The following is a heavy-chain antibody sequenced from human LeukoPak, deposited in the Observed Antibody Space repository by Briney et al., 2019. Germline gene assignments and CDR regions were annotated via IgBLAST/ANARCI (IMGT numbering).Heavy chain of an antibody. CDR3: ARRAGDYSHPYDY. D-gene: IGHD3-22*01. V-gene: IGHV3-53*01. J-gene: IGHJ4*02. CDR1: EFTFSSYS. CDR2: IYSGGST. Sequence: GGSLRLSCAASEFTFSSYSMNWVRQAPGKGLEWVSFIYSGGSTHNSDSVRGRFTISRDNSKNTLYLQMNSLRAEDTAVYYCARRAGDYSHPYDYWGQGTLVTVSS.